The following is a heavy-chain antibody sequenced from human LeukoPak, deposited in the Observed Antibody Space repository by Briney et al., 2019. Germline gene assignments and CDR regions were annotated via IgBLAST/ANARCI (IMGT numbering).Heavy chain of an antibody. V-gene: IGHV4-4*07. CDR1: GGFISSYY. D-gene: IGHD3-3*01. CDR2: IYTSGST. CDR3: ASLQNVDDFWSGYYPIAHAFDI. Sequence: SETLSLTCTVSGGFISSYYWSWIRQPAGKGLEWIGRIYTSGSTNYNPSLKSRVTISVDTSKNQFSLKLSSVTAADTAVYYCASLQNVDDFWSGYYPIAHAFDIWGQGTMVTVSS. J-gene: IGHJ3*02.